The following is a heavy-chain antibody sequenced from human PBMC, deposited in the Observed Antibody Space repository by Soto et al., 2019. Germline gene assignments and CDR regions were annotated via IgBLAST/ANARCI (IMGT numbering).Heavy chain of an antibody. D-gene: IGHD2-21*02. CDR1: GASIRSTDYY. Sequence: SETLSLTCTVSGASIRSTDYYWSWIRQAPGKGLEWIGYVYYTGSTYYNPSLMSRLTISVDTSKNQFSLKLTSVTAAETAVYYCVRTAREGAVAPHWFDRWGQGTQLTVSS. V-gene: IGHV4-30-4*01. CDR3: VRTAREGAVAPHWFDR. CDR2: VYYTGST. J-gene: IGHJ5*02.